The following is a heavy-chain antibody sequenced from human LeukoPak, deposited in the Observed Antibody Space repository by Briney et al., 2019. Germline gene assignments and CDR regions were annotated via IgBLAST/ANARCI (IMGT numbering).Heavy chain of an antibody. CDR2: ISGSGGST. J-gene: IGHJ4*02. D-gene: IGHD3-3*01. CDR3: AKGWRHDFWSGYSIGY. CDR1: GFTFSSYA. V-gene: IGHV3-23*01. Sequence: GGSLRLSCAASGFTFSSYAMSWVCQAPGKGLELVSAISGSGGSTYYADSVKGRFTISRDTSKNTLYLQMNSLRAEDTAVYYCAKGWRHDFWSGYSIGYWGEGTLVTVSS.